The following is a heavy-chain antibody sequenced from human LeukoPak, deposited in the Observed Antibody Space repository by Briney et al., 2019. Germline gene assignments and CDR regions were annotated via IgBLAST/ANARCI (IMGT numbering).Heavy chain of an antibody. CDR2: IIPIFGTA. D-gene: IGHD6-13*01. Sequence: SVKVSCKASGGTFSSYAISWVRQAPGQGLEWMGGIIPIFGTANYAQKFQGRVTITADESTSTAYMELSSLRSEDTAVYYCARVITGVAAAGTAFDIWGQGTMVTVSS. V-gene: IGHV1-69*13. J-gene: IGHJ3*02. CDR3: ARVITGVAAAGTAFDI. CDR1: GGTFSSYA.